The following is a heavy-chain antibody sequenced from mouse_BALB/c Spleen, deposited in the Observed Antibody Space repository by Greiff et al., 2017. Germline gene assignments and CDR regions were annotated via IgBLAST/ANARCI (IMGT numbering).Heavy chain of an antibody. CDR2: IDPANGNT. Sequence: VQLQQSGAELVKPGASVKLSCTASGFNIKDTYMHWVKQRPEQGLEWIGRIDPANGNTKYDPKFQGKATITADTSSNTAYPQLSSLTSEDTAVYYCARWSTVVATPFAYWGQGTLVTVSA. V-gene: IGHV14-3*02. CDR3: ARWSTVVATPFAY. D-gene: IGHD1-1*01. CDR1: GFNIKDTY. J-gene: IGHJ3*01.